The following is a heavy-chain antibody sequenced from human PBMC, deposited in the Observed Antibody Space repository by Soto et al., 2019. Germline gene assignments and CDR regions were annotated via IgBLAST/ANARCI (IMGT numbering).Heavy chain of an antibody. Sequence: LRLSCTASGFTFSNYAMSWVRQAPGKGLEWVSAITRTDSTYYADSVKGRFTISRDNSRNTLYLQMNSLGAEDAALYYCAKALVGEVGATDYWGQGTLVTVSS. CDR3: AKALVGEVGATDY. D-gene: IGHD1-26*01. V-gene: IGHV3-23*01. CDR1: GFTFSNYA. J-gene: IGHJ4*02. CDR2: ITRTDST.